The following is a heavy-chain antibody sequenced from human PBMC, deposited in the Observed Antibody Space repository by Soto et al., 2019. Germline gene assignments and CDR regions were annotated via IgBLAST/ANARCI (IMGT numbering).Heavy chain of an antibody. CDR3: AKGQVTVVTPGYFHH. CDR1: GFTFSSYG. CDR2: ISYDGSNK. V-gene: IGHV3-30*18. D-gene: IGHD2-21*02. J-gene: IGHJ1*01. Sequence: QVQLVESGGGVVQPGRSLRLSCAASGFTFSSYGMHWVRQAPGKGLEWVAVISYDGSNKYYADSVKSRFTISRDNSKKTLYLQMNSLRAEDTAVYYCAKGQVTVVTPGYFHHWGQGTLGSVSS.